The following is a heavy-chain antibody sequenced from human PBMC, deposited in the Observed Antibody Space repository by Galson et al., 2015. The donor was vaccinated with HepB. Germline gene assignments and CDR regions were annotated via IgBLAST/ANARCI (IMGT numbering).Heavy chain of an antibody. V-gene: IGHV3-33*01. CDR3: ARVRGYCSSTSCALDY. J-gene: IGHJ4*02. Sequence: SLRLSCAASGFTFSSYGMHWVRQAPGKGLEWVAVIGYDGSNKYYEDSVKGRFTISRDNSKNTLYLQMNSLRAEDTAVYYCARVRGYCSSTSCALDYWGQGTLVTVSS. D-gene: IGHD2-2*01. CDR2: IGYDGSNK. CDR1: GFTFSSYG.